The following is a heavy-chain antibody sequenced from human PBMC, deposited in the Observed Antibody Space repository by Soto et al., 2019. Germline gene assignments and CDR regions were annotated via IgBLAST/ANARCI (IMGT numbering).Heavy chain of an antibody. CDR2: IYYSGST. CDR3: ASRPTGALPYFDS. CDR1: GGSISSYY. J-gene: IGHJ4*02. V-gene: IGHV4-59*08. Sequence: PSETLSLTCTVSGGSISSYYWSWIRQPPGKGLEWIGYIYYSGSTNYNPSLKSRVIISVATSKNQFSLKLSSVTAADTAVYYCASRPTGALPYFDSWGQGTLVTVSS. D-gene: IGHD6-6*01.